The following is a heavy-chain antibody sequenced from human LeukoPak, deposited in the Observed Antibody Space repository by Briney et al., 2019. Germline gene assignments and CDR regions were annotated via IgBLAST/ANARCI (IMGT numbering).Heavy chain of an antibody. D-gene: IGHD6-13*01. V-gene: IGHV3-33*01. CDR3: ARDTLIAAPKTGTVTRIGWFDT. CDR2: IWYDGSYK. J-gene: IGHJ5*02. CDR1: GFTFSNYG. Sequence: GGSLRLSCAASGFTFSNYGMHWVRQAPGKGLEWVAVIWYDGSYKSYGDSVKGRFTISRDNSKNTLFLQLNSLRADDTAVYYCARDTLIAAPKTGTVTRIGWFDTWGQGTLVTVSS.